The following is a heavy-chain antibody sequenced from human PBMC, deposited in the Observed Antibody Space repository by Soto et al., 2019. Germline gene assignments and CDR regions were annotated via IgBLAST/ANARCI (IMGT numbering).Heavy chain of an antibody. Sequence: QVQLQQWGAGLLKPSETLSLTCAVYGGSFTGYYWSWIRQPPGQGLEWIGEINPHSGGTSYNPSLESRVTKAVDESKSQFSLNLRSVTAADTAVYYCARGNWLDNDCGQGTLVTVSS. CDR3: ARGNWLDND. D-gene: IGHD6-19*01. CDR1: GGSFTGYY. CDR2: INPHSGGT. V-gene: IGHV4-34*01. J-gene: IGHJ4*02.